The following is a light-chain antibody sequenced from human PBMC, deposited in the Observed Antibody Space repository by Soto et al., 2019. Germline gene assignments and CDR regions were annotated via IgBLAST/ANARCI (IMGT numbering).Light chain of an antibody. CDR1: QKISTY. Sequence: DIQMTQSPSSLSASVGDRVTITCRASQKISTYLTWYQLKPGKAPSLLIYAPSPLQPGVTSRFSGSVSGTDFTLTIRSLQPEDVPTYHCQKSYSIPFTFGPGTKVDL. V-gene: IGKV1-39*01. CDR2: APS. J-gene: IGKJ3*01. CDR3: QKSYSIPFT.